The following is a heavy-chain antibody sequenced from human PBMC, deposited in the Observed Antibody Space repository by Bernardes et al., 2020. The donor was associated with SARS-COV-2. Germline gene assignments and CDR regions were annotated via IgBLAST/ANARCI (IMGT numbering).Heavy chain of an antibody. V-gene: IGHV3-33*01. D-gene: IGHD2-21*02. Sequence: GGSLRLSCAASGFTFSSYGMHWGRQAPGKGLEWVAVIWYDGSNKYYADSVKGRFTISRDNSKNTLYLQMNSLRAEDTAVYYCARDHYCGGDCYSIDPWGQGTLVTVSS. CDR3: ARDHYCGGDCYSIDP. CDR2: IWYDGSNK. CDR1: GFTFSSYG. J-gene: IGHJ5*02.